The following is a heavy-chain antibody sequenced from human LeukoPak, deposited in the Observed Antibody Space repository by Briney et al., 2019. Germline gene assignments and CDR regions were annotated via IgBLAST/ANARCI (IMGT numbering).Heavy chain of an antibody. D-gene: IGHD2-2*01. CDR1: GGSISTSNYY. J-gene: IGHJ4*02. V-gene: IGHV4-39*07. CDR3: AREGVVVPAASFDY. CDR2: IFYSGST. Sequence: PSETLSLTCTVSGGSISTSNYYWGWIRQPPGKGLEWIGNIFYSGSTYYNPSLKSRVTISVDTSKNQFSLKLSSVTAADTAVYYCAREGVVVPAASFDYWGQGTLVTVSS.